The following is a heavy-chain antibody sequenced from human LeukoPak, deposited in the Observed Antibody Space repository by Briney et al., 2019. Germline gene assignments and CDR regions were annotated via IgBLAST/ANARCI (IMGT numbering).Heavy chain of an antibody. CDR3: TTDLFYIAAAGLFDY. V-gene: IGHV3-15*01. CDR2: IKSKTDGGTT. Sequence: KPGGSLRLSCAASGFTFSNAWMSWVRQAPGKGLEWVGRIKSKTDGGTTDYAAPVKGRFTISRDDSKNTLYLQMNSLKTEDTAVYYCTTDLFYIAAAGLFDYWGQGTLVTVSS. CDR1: GFTFSNAW. D-gene: IGHD6-13*01. J-gene: IGHJ4*02.